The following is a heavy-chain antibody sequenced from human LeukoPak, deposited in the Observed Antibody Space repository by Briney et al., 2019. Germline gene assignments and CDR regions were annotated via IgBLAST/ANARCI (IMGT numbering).Heavy chain of an antibody. V-gene: IGHV3-20*04. CDR1: GFTFDDYG. CDR3: ARAPEGYYYYYCMDV. D-gene: IGHD1-14*01. CDR2: INWNGGST. Sequence: GGSLRLSCAASGFTFDDYGMSWVRQAPGKGLEWVSGINWNGGSTGYADSVKGRFTISRDNAKNSLYLQMNSLRAEDTALYYCARAPEGYYYYYCMDVWGKGTTVTVSS. J-gene: IGHJ6*03.